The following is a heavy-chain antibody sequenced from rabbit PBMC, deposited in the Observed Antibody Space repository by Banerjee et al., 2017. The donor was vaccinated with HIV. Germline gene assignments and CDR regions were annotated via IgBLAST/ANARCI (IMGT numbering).Heavy chain of an antibody. Sequence: QSLEESGGDLVKPGASLTLTCTASGFSFSSSDYMCWVRQAPGKGLEWIACIYGGDSNNTDYANWAKGRFTISKTSSTTVTLQMTSLTAADTATYFCARDVAGNAGVGDTTRSFNLWGPGTLVTVS. CDR3: ARDVAGNAGVGDTTRSFNL. CDR1: GFSFSSSDY. V-gene: IGHV1S40*01. CDR2: IYGGDSNNT. D-gene: IGHD4-2*01. J-gene: IGHJ4*01.